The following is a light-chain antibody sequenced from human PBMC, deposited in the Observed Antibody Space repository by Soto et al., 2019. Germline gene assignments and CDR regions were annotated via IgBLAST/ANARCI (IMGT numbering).Light chain of an antibody. CDR1: QAVPNN. V-gene: IGKV1-33*01. J-gene: IGKJ4*01. CDR2: DAS. Sequence: DIHLTQSPPFLSASVGDRVTITCRASQAVPNNMAWYQQKPGKAPKLLIYDASNLETGVPSRFSGSGSGTDFTFTISSLQPEDISTYYCQQYDNLPLTFGGGTKVDI. CDR3: QQYDNLPLT.